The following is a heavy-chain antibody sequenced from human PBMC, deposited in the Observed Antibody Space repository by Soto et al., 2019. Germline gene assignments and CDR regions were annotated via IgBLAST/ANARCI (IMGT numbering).Heavy chain of an antibody. CDR1: GYTLTELS. CDR3: ATSARSTAYYGMDV. D-gene: IGHD2-2*01. CDR2: FDPEDGET. V-gene: IGHV1-24*01. J-gene: IGHJ6*02. Sequence: ASVKVSCKVSGYTLTELSMHWVRQAPGKGLEWMGGFDPEDGETIYAQKFQGRVTMTEDTSTDTAYMELSSLRSEDTAVYYCATSARSTAYYGMDVWGQGTTVTVSS.